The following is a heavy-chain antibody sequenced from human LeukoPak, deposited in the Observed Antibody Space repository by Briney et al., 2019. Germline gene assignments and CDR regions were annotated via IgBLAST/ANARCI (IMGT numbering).Heavy chain of an antibody. J-gene: IGHJ4*02. CDR2: ISYDGSNK. CDR1: GFSFSPYA. V-gene: IGHV3-30-3*01. CDR3: AKDQPDY. Sequence: PGGSLRLSCAASGFSFSPYAMHWVRQAPGKGLEWVAVISYDGSNKYYADSVKGRFTISRDNSKNTLYLQMNSLRAEDTAVYYCAKDQPDYWGQGTLVTVSS.